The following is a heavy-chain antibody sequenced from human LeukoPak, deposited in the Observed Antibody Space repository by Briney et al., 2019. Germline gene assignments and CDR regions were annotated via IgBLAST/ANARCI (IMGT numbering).Heavy chain of an antibody. CDR3: ARAGYSYGVGY. Sequence: SETLSLTCTVSGDSISSSNYYWGWIRQPPGKGLEWIGSIYYTGTTYYNPSLKSRVTISVDRSKNQFSLKLSSVTAADTAVYYCARAGYSYGVGYWGQGTLVTVSS. CDR1: GDSISSSNYY. V-gene: IGHV4-39*01. D-gene: IGHD5-18*01. J-gene: IGHJ4*02. CDR2: IYYTGTT.